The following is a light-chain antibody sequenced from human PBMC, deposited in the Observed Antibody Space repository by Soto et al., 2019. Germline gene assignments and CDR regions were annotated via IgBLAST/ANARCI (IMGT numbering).Light chain of an antibody. CDR3: QQYYSSPFT. CDR2: WAS. V-gene: IGKV4-1*01. J-gene: IGKJ3*01. Sequence: DIVMTQSPDSLAVSLGERATVNCKSSQSVLNSANKRNFLAWYQQRPGQPPKLLISWASTRESGVPDRFSGSESGTDFTLTISCLQAEDVAVYYCQQYYSSPFTFGPGTKVDI. CDR1: QSVLNSANKRNF.